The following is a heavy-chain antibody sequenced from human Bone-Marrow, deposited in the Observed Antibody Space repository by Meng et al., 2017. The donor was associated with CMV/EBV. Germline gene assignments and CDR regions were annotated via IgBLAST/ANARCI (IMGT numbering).Heavy chain of an antibody. CDR1: GFTFSSYG. Sequence: GGSLRLSCAASGFTFSSYGMHWVRQAPGKGLEWVAFIRYDGSNKYYVDSVKGRFTISRDNSKNTLYLQMNSLRAEDTAVYYCAKEVHQHYYYYYGMDVWGQGTTVTVSS. CDR2: IRYDGSNK. J-gene: IGHJ6*02. V-gene: IGHV3-30*02. CDR3: AKEVHQHYYYYYGMDV.